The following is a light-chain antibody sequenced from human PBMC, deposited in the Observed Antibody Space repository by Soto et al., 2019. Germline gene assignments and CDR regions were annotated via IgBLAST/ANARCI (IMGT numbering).Light chain of an antibody. CDR3: CSYAGSSTYV. Sequence: QSVLTKPASVSGSPGQSITISRHGTSIDVGSYNLVSWYQQHPGKAPKLMIYEGSKRPSGVSNRFSGYKSGNTASLTISGLQAEDEADYYCCSYAGSSTYVFGTGTKVTGL. CDR1: SIDVGSYNL. J-gene: IGLJ1*01. CDR2: EGS. V-gene: IGLV2-23*01.